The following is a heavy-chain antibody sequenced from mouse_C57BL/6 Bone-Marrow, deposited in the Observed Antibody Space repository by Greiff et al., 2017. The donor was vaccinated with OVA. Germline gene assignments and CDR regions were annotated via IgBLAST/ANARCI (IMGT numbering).Heavy chain of an antibody. D-gene: IGHD2-2*01. Sequence: VQLKESGAELVKPGASVKLSCTASGFNIKDYYMHWVKQRTEQGLEWIGRIDPEDGETKYAPKFQGKATITAATSSNTAYLQLSSLTSEDTAVYYCARSRAMLTTTYWYFDVWGTGTTVTVSS. CDR3: ARSRAMLTTTYWYFDV. CDR1: GFNIKDYY. CDR2: IDPEDGET. V-gene: IGHV14-2*01. J-gene: IGHJ1*03.